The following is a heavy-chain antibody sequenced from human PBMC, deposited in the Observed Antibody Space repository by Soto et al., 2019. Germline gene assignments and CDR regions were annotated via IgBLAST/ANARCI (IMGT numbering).Heavy chain of an antibody. J-gene: IGHJ4*02. V-gene: IGHV4-34*01. Sequence: QVQLQQWGAGLLKPSETLSLTCAVYGGSFSGYYWSWIRQPPGKGLEWIGEINHSGSTNYNPSLKSRVTISVDTSKNQFSLKLSSVTAADMALYYCARGGPFWNGYLGVYWGQGTLVTVSS. D-gene: IGHD3-3*01. CDR1: GGSFSGYY. CDR3: ARGGPFWNGYLGVY. CDR2: INHSGST.